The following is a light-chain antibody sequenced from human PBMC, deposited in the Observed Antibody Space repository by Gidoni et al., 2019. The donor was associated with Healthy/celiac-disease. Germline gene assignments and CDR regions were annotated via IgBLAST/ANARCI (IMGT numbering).Light chain of an antibody. V-gene: IGKV3-20*01. CDR2: GAS. CDR3: QQYGSSPST. J-gene: IGKJ3*01. Sequence: EIVLNQSPGTLSLSPGERATLSCRASQSVSSSYLAWYQQKPGQAPRLLIYGASSRATGIPDRFSGSGSGTDFTLTISRLEPEDFAVYYCQQYGSSPSTFGPGTKVDIK. CDR1: QSVSSSY.